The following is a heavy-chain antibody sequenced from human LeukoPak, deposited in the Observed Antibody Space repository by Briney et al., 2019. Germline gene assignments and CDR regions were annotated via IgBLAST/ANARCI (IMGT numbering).Heavy chain of an antibody. J-gene: IGHJ6*02. CDR1: GGSISSGGYS. V-gene: IGHV4-30-2*01. D-gene: IGHD3-10*01. CDR2: IYHSGST. CDR3: ARLWFGELWSKYGMDV. Sequence: SQTLSLTCAVSGGSISSGGYSWSWIRQPPGKGLEWIGYIYHSGSTYYNPSLKSRVTISVDRSKNQFSLKLSSVTAADTAVYYCARLWFGELWSKYGMDVWGQGTTVTVSS.